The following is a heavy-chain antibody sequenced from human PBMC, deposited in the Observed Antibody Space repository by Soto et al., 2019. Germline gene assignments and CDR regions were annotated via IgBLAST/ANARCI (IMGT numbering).Heavy chain of an antibody. CDR3: TRMKVDSYQFYYAMDV. D-gene: IGHD3-9*01. CDR2: IFSDNER. V-gene: IGHV2-26*01. J-gene: IGHJ6*02. Sequence: SGPTLVNPTETLTLTCTVSGFSLTTGKMGVSWIRQPPGKALEWLAHIFSDNERSYSTSLQGRLAISKDTSGSQVVLSMTNVDPVDTATYYCTRMKVDSYQFYYAMDVWGQGTTVTVSS. CDR1: GFSLTTGKMG.